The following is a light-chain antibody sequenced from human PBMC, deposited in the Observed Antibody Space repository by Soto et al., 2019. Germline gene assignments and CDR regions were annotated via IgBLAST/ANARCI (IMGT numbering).Light chain of an antibody. V-gene: IGLV1-51*01. Sequence: QSVLTPPPSVSAAPGQKVTISCSGRSSNIGNNYVSWYQQVPGTAPKLLIYDNNKRPSGNPDRFSGSKSGTSATLGISGLQTGDEADYYCGTWDSSLSVHVFGTGTKVTVL. CDR1: SSNIGNNY. J-gene: IGLJ1*01. CDR3: GTWDSSLSVHV. CDR2: DNN.